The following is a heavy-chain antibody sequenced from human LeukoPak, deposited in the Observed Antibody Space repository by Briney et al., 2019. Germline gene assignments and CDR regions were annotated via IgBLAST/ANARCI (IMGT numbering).Heavy chain of an antibody. J-gene: IGHJ4*02. CDR2: ISSSSSYI. D-gene: IGHD4-17*01. Sequence: GASLRLSCAASGFTFSTYAMSWVRQAPGKGLEWVSSISSSSSYIYYADSVKGRFTISRDNAKNSLYLQMNSLRAEDTAVYYCAAGRSGYDYGDYYFDYWGQGTLVTVSS. CDR3: AAGRSGYDYGDYYFDY. V-gene: IGHV3-21*01. CDR1: GFTFSTYA.